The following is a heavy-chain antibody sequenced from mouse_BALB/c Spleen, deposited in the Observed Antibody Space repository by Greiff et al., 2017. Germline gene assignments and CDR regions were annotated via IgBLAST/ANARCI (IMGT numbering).Heavy chain of an antibody. J-gene: IGHJ4*01. Sequence: VQLQQSGAELVKPGASVKLSCKASGYTFTSYYMYWVKQRPGQGLEWIGEINPSNGGTNFNEKFKSKATLTVDKSSSTAYMQLSSLTSEDSAVYYCTRRGIKVGAMDYWGQGTSVTVSS. V-gene: IGHV1S81*02. CDR1: GYTFTSYY. CDR2: INPSNGGT. CDR3: TRRGIKVGAMDY. D-gene: IGHD1-3*01.